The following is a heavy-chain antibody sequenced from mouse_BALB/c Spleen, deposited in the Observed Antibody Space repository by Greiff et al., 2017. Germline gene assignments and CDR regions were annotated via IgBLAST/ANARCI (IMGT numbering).Heavy chain of an antibody. D-gene: IGHD2-2*01. CDR2: IWSGGST. CDR1: GFSLTSYG. CDR3: ASGYDESYAMDY. V-gene: IGHV2-2*02. Sequence: VKLMESGPGLVQPSQSLSITCTVSGFSLTSYGVHWVRQSPGKGLEWLGVIWSGGSTDYNAAFISRLSISKDNSKSQVFFKMNSLQANDTAIYYCASGYDESYAMDYWGQGTSVTVSS. J-gene: IGHJ4*01.